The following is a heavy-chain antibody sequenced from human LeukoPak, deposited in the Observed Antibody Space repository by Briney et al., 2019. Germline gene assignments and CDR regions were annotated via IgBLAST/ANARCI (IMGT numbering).Heavy chain of an antibody. V-gene: IGHV3-23*01. D-gene: IGHD2-21*01. CDR2: ISGTGGAT. J-gene: IGHJ5*01. CDR3: VKDPRDTYGTNWFVS. Sequence: GGSLRLSCVASGFSFGNYATSWVPEAPGKGLQWGSQISGTGGATWYAGFARDRFTISRDNSKKTLYLQMCGLRVEDTAMYYCVKDPRDTYGTNWFVSWGQGTLLIVSS. CDR1: GFSFGNYA.